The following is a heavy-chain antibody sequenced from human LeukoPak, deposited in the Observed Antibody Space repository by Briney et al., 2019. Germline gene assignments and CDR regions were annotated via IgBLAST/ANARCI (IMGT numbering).Heavy chain of an antibody. Sequence: VSVKVSCKASGYTFTGYYMHWVRQAPGQGLEWMGWINPNSGGTNYAQKFQGRVTMTRDTSISTAYMELSRLRSDDTAVYYCARDINGYYYDSHGYYPTDLWGQGTLVTVSS. CDR2: INPNSGGT. CDR1: GYTFTGYY. J-gene: IGHJ5*02. CDR3: ARDINGYYYDSHGYYPTDL. V-gene: IGHV1-2*02. D-gene: IGHD3-22*01.